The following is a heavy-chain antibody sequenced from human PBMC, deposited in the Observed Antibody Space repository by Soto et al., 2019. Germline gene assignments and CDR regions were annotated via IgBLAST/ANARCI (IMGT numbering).Heavy chain of an antibody. Sequence: WETLSLTCPVSGCSISGHSWVWIRQPAGKGLEWIGHIYPSGSTSYNPSLRSRVTMSLDTSTNKIFLNLTSVTAADTAVFYCVRGRSYSVYDFWGQGTLVTVSS. V-gene: IGHV4-4*07. D-gene: IGHD5-12*01. CDR1: GCSISGHS. J-gene: IGHJ4*02. CDR3: VRGRSYSVYDF. CDR2: IYPSGST.